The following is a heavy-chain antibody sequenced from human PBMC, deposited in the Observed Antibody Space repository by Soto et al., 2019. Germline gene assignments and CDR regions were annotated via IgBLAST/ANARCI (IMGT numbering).Heavy chain of an antibody. J-gene: IGHJ4*02. V-gene: IGHV3-74*01. D-gene: IGHD2-15*01. CDR2: INDDGSTK. CDR1: GFTFSSYG. CDR3: ARAGWYRFDY. Sequence: DVQLVESGGGLAQPGGSLSLSCVGSGFTFSSYGFHWVRQPPGKGLVWVSGINDDGSTKNYADSVKARFTVSGDKAKNTVYLQMNSLRDEDTAVYFCARAGWYRFDYWGQGTLLTVSP.